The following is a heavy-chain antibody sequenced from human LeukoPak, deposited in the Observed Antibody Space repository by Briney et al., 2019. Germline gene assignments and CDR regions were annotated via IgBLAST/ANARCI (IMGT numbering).Heavy chain of an antibody. D-gene: IGHD3-10*01. J-gene: IGHJ6*02. CDR1: GGSFSGYY. CDR2: INHSRST. V-gene: IGHV4-34*01. CDR3: ARTVRYYGSAMGMDV. Sequence: SETLSLTCAVYGGSFSGYYWSWIRQPPGKGLEWIGEINHSRSTNYNPSLKSRVTISVDTSKNQFSLKLSSVTAADTAVCYCARTVRYYGSAMGMDVWGQGTTVTVSS.